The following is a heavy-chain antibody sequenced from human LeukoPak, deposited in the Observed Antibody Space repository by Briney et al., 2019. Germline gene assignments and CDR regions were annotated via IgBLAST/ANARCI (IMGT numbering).Heavy chain of an antibody. CDR2: IYHSGST. V-gene: IGHV4-4*02. Sequence: SGTLSLTCAVSGGSISSSNWWSWVRQPPGKGLEWIGKIYHSGSTNYNPSLKSRVTISVDKSKNQFSLKLSSVTAADTAVYYCATGGLLRPNAFDIWGQGTMVTVSS. CDR1: GGSISSSNW. CDR3: ATGGLLRPNAFDI. J-gene: IGHJ3*02. D-gene: IGHD3-10*01.